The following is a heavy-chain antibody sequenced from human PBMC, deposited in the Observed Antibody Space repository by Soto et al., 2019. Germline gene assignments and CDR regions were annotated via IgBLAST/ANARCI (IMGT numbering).Heavy chain of an antibody. CDR1: GGSISNYY. J-gene: IGHJ5*02. CDR3: ARGAVAGTGLNWFDP. CDR2: IYYSGNT. D-gene: IGHD6-19*01. Sequence: QVQLQESGPGLVKPSETLSLTCTVSGGSISNYYWTWIRQPPGKGLEWIGYIYYSGNTNYNPSLKSRVTISLDTSKNQLSLKVSSVTAADTVVYYCARGAVAGTGLNWFDPWGQGTLVTVSS. V-gene: IGHV4-59*01.